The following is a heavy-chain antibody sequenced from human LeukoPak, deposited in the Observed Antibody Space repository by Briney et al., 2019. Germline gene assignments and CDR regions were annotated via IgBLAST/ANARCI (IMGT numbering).Heavy chain of an antibody. CDR3: ASQGSGYDSPIDS. V-gene: IGHV3-21*01. D-gene: IGHD5-12*01. Sequence: PGRSLRLSCGASGFTFSRHTMNWVRQAPGKGLEWVSSISTSSLYIYYADSVKGRFTISRDNAKNSLYLQMNSLRAEDTALYYCASQGSGYDSPIDSWGQGTLVTVSS. CDR1: GFTFSRHT. CDR2: ISTSSLYI. J-gene: IGHJ4*02.